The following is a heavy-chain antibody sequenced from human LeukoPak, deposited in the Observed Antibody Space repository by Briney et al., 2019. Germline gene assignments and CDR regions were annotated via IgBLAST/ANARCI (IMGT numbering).Heavy chain of an antibody. Sequence: SQTLSLTCTVSGGSISSGSYYWSWIRQPAGKGLEWIGRIYTSGSTNYNPSLKSRVTISVDTSKNQFSLKLSSVTAADTAVYYCARSPRSSSWYPAYCDYWGQGTLVTVSS. V-gene: IGHV4-61*02. CDR3: ARSPRSSSWYPAYCDY. CDR2: IYTSGST. CDR1: GGSISSGSYY. J-gene: IGHJ4*02. D-gene: IGHD6-13*01.